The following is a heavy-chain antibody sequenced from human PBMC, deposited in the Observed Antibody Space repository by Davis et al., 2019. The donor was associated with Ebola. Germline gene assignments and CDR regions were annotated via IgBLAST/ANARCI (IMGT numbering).Heavy chain of an antibody. CDR3: AKAPVRFLEWFTTDY. J-gene: IGHJ4*02. D-gene: IGHD3-3*01. Sequence: GESLKISCPASGFTFSSYAMSWVRQAPGKGLEWVSAISGSGGSTYYAGSAKGRFTISRDNSRNTLYLQMNSLRAEDTAVYYCAKAPVRFLEWFTTDYWGKGTLVTVSS. V-gene: IGHV3-23*01. CDR1: GFTFSSYA. CDR2: ISGSGGST.